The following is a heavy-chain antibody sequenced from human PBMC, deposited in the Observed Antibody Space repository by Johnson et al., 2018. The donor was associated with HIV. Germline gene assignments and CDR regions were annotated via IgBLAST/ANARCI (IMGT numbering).Heavy chain of an antibody. CDR1: GFSFTNAW. V-gene: IGHV3-15*01. J-gene: IGHJ3*02. CDR2: IKSKAEGGTT. CDR3: ARDDRPDGFDI. D-gene: IGHD1-14*01. Sequence: VQLVESGGGLVKPGGSLRLSCAASGFSFTNAWMSWVRQAPGKGLEWVGRIKSKAEGGTTDYAAPVKGRFTISRDDSKNTLYLQMNSLRVEDTAVYYCARDDRPDGFDIWGQGTMVTVSS.